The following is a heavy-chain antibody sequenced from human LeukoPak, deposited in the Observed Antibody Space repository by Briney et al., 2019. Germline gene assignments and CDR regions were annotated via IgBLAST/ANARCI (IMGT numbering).Heavy chain of an antibody. J-gene: IGHJ4*02. Sequence: PGGSLRLSCAASGFTFSSYSMNWVRQAPGKGLEWVSSISSSSSYIYYADSVKGRFTISRDNAKNSLYLQMNSLRAEDTAVYYCASYCSGGSCWVYWGQGTLVTVSS. CDR2: ISSSSSYI. D-gene: IGHD2-15*01. CDR3: ASYCSGGSCWVY. CDR1: GFTFSSYS. V-gene: IGHV3-21*01.